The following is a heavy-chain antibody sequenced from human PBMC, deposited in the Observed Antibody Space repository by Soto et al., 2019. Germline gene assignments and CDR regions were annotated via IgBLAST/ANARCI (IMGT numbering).Heavy chain of an antibody. Sequence: PGGSLRLSCTASGFTLSDYVMSWFRQAPGKGLEWISFIRTKALGGTIEYAASVKGRFVISRDDSKSITYLQMNSLKSEDTGMNYCSRNWGNMDVWGKGTTVTVSS. D-gene: IGHD3-16*01. CDR2: IRTKALGGTI. CDR3: SRNWGNMDV. J-gene: IGHJ6*03. CDR1: GFTLSDYV. V-gene: IGHV3-49*03.